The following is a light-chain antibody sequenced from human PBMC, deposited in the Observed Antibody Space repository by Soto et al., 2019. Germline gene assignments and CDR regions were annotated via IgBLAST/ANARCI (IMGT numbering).Light chain of an antibody. CDR3: QKYGYPPYT. CDR2: GAY. Sequence: EIVLTQSPDTLSLSPGERATLSCRASQSVSSSYLAWYQQKSGQAPRLLIFGAYTRATGVADRFSGSGSGTDFTLTINRLGPEDSAVYYCQKYGYPPYTFGPGTKVEIK. J-gene: IGKJ3*01. CDR1: QSVSSSY. V-gene: IGKV3-20*01.